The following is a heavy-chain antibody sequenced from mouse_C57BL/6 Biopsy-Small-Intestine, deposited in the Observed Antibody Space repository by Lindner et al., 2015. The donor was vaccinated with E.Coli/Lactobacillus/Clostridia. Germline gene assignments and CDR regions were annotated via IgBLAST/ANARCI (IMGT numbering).Heavy chain of an antibody. CDR1: GYSITSDY. V-gene: IGHV3-8*01. CDR3: ARYSRYGSSPLYWYFDV. Sequence: VQLQESGPGLAKPSQTLSLTCSVTGYSITSDYWNWIRKFPGNKLEYMGYISYSGSIYYNPSLKSRISITRDTSKNQYYLQLNSVTTEDTATYYCARYSRYGSSPLYWYFDVWGTGTTVTVSS. J-gene: IGHJ1*03. D-gene: IGHD1-1*01. CDR2: ISYSGSI.